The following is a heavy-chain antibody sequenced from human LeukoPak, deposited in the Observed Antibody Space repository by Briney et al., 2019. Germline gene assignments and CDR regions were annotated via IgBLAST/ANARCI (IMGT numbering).Heavy chain of an antibody. CDR1: GFTFDDYG. V-gene: IGHV3-20*04. CDR2: INWNGGST. Sequence: EGSLRLSCAASGFTFDDYGMSWVRQAPGKGLEWVSGINWNGGSTGYADSVKGRFTISRDNAKNSLYLQMNSLRAEDTALYYCARFLSSGYYSFAGYFDYWGQGTLVTVSS. CDR3: ARFLSSGYYSFAGYFDY. D-gene: IGHD3-22*01. J-gene: IGHJ4*02.